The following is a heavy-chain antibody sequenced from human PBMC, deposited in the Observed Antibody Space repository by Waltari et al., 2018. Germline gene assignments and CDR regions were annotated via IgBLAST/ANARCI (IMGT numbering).Heavy chain of an antibody. V-gene: IGHV1-46*03. Sequence: QVQLVQSGAEVKKPGASVKVSCKASGYTFPSYYMHWVRQAPGQGLGWMGIINPSGGSTSYAQKFQGRVPMTRDTTTSTVYMELSSLRSEDTAVYYCARDSVVVVAATPGAFDIWGQGTMVTVSS. D-gene: IGHD2-15*01. CDR2: INPSGGST. CDR3: ARDSVVVVAATPGAFDI. J-gene: IGHJ3*02. CDR1: GYTFPSYY.